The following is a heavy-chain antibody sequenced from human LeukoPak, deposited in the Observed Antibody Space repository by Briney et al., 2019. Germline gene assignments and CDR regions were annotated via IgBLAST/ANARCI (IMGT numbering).Heavy chain of an antibody. CDR1: GFTFRSHA. CDR3: ASRFDY. V-gene: IGHV3-23*01. Sequence: GGSLRLSCVGSGFTFRSHAMSWVRQAPEKGLESVSGIYENGGTTYYADSVKGRFSISRDNAKSSLFLQMNSLRDEDTAVYYCASRFDYWGQGTLVTVSS. CDR2: IYENGGTT. J-gene: IGHJ4*02.